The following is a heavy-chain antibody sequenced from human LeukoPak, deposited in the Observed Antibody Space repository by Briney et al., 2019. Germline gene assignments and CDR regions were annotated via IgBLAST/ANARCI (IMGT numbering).Heavy chain of an antibody. Sequence: GGSLRLSCAASGFTFSLYGMHWVRQAPGRGLEWVALISNDGSKTYYADSVKGRFTISRDNSKNTVYLQVSSLRADDTAVYYCAKDSRGANFFGDFDYWGQGTLVTVSS. CDR1: GFTFSLYG. V-gene: IGHV3-33*06. D-gene: IGHD3-10*01. CDR2: ISNDGSKT. J-gene: IGHJ4*02. CDR3: AKDSRGANFFGDFDY.